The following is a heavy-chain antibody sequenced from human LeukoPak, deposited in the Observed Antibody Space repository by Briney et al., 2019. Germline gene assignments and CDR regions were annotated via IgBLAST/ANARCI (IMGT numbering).Heavy chain of an antibody. V-gene: IGHV3-30-3*01. J-gene: IGHJ6*03. Sequence: GGSLRLSCAASGFTFSSYAMHWVRQAPGKGLEWVAVISYDGSNKYYADSVKGRFTISRDNSKNTLYLQMNSLRAEDTAVYYCARVAAAAGFTDYYYYYMDVWGKGTTVTVSS. CDR3: ARVAAAAGFTDYYYYYMDV. CDR2: ISYDGSNK. CDR1: GFTFSSYA. D-gene: IGHD6-13*01.